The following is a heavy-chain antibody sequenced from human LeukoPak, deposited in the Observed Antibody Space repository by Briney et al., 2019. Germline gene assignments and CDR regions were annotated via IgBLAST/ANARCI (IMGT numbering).Heavy chain of an antibody. CDR1: GFTFSSYS. CDR2: ISSSSSDI. J-gene: IGHJ4*02. V-gene: IGHV3-21*01. Sequence: GGALRLSCAASGFTFSSYSMNWVRQAPGKGLEGVSSISSSSSDIYYADSVKGRFTISRDNAKNSLYLQMNGLRAEDTAVYYCARGITVAGLDYWGQGTLVTVSS. CDR3: ARGITVAGLDY. D-gene: IGHD6-19*01.